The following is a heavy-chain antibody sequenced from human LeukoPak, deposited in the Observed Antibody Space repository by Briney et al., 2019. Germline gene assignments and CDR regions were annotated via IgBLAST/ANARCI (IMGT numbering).Heavy chain of an antibody. V-gene: IGHV1-2*06. J-gene: IGHJ6*02. D-gene: IGHD3-3*01. CDR2: INPNSGGT. CDR3: ARGAHHYDFWSGYYTGYYYYGMDV. CDR1: GYTFTGYY. Sequence: ASVNVSCKASGYTFTGYYMHWVRQAPGQGLEWMGRINPNSGGTNYAQKFQGRVTMTRDTSISTAYMELSRLRSDDTAVYYCARGAHHYDFWSGYYTGYYYYGMDVWGQGTRSPSP.